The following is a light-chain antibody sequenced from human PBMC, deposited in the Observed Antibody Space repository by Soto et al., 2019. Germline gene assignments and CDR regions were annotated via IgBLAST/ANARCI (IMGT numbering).Light chain of an antibody. CDR1: QSVSSN. CDR3: QQRTNWVWT. Sequence: EIVLTQSPGTLSLSPGERATLSCRASQSVSSNLAWYQQKPGQAPRLLIYGASTRAAGIPARFRGSGSGTDFTLTIDSLEPEDFAVYYCQQRTNWVWTFGPGTKVDIK. V-gene: IGKV3-11*01. CDR2: GAS. J-gene: IGKJ1*01.